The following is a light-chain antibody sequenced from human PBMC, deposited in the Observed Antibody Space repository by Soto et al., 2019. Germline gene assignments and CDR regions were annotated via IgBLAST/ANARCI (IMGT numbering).Light chain of an antibody. J-gene: IGKJ2*01. CDR3: QQYKSYWT. CDR2: EAS. CDR1: QSISNW. V-gene: IGKV1-5*03. Sequence: DIQMTQSPATLSASVGDSVTITCRASQSISNWLAWYQLKPGKAPKLLIHEASNLQSGVPSTFSGSGSGTDFTLTIPSLQPEDFATYYCQQYKSYWTFGQGTRVELK.